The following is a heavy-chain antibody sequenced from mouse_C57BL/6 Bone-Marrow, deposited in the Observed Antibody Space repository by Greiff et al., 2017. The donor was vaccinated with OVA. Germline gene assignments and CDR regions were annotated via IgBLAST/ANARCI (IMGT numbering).Heavy chain of an antibody. J-gene: IGHJ2*01. D-gene: IGHD1-1*01. CDR2: IYPGGGYT. CDR1: GYTFTNYW. CDR3: ARGGTTVWDY. Sequence: QVQLKESGAELVRPGTSVKMSCKASGYTFTNYWIGWAKQRPGHGLAWIGDIYPGGGYTNYNEKFKGKATLTADKSSSTAYMQFSSLTSEDSAIYYCARGGTTVWDYWGQGTTLTVSS. V-gene: IGHV1-63*01.